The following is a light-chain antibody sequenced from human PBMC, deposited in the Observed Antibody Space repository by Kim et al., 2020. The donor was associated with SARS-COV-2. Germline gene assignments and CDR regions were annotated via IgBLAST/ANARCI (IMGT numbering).Light chain of an antibody. Sequence: AAVGVIVTITCRASQSISSYLNWYQQKPGKATKLLIYAASSLQSGVPSRFSGSGSGTDFTLTISSLQPEDFATYYCQQSYSTPITFGQGTRVEIK. CDR1: QSISSY. CDR2: AAS. J-gene: IGKJ5*01. V-gene: IGKV1-39*01. CDR3: QQSYSTPIT.